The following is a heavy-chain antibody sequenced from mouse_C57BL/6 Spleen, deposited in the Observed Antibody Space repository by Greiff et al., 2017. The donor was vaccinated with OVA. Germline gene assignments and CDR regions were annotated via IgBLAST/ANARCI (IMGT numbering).Heavy chain of an antibody. V-gene: IGHV1-54*01. Sequence: QVQLKQSGAELVRPGTSVKVSCKASGYAFTNYLMEWVKQRPGQGLEWIGVINPGSGGTNYNEKFKGKATLTADKSSSTAYMQLSSLTSEDSAVYFCARRDGSSSYWYFDVWGTGTTVTVSS. CDR2: INPGSGGT. D-gene: IGHD1-1*01. J-gene: IGHJ1*03. CDR1: GYAFTNYL. CDR3: ARRDGSSSYWYFDV.